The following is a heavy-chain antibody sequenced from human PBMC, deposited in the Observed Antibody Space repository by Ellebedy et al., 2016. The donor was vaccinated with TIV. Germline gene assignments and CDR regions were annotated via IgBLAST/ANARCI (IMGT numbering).Heavy chain of an antibody. CDR1: GGSISSDNYF. CDR3: TREVIVETTTADAFDL. D-gene: IGHD1-26*01. Sequence: SETLSLTXTVSGGSISSDNYFWGWIRHPPGKVLEWIGFIHYTGSTHYNPSLNSRVTISMDTSKNQFFLRLSSVTAADTAVYYCTREVIVETTTADAFDLWGQGTMVTVSS. V-gene: IGHV4-31*03. J-gene: IGHJ3*01. CDR2: IHYTGST.